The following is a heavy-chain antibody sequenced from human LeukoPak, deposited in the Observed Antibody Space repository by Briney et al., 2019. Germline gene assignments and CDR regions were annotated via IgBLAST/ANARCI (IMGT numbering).Heavy chain of an antibody. CDR1: RFTFSNYY. CDR3: ATTVTTSNLGVFDI. CDR2: ISSTGDTI. J-gene: IGHJ3*02. D-gene: IGHD4-17*01. Sequence: GGSLRLSCAASRFTFSNYYMTWIRQAPGKGLQWVSYISSTGDTIFYADSVKGRFTISRDNAKNSLYLQMNSLRAEDTAVYYCATTVTTSNLGVFDIWGQGTMVTVSS. V-gene: IGHV3-11*04.